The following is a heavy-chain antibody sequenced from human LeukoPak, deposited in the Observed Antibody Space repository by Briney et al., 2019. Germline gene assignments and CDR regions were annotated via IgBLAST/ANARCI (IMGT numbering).Heavy chain of an antibody. CDR1: GFTFSIYS. CDR2: ISSSSSTI. Sequence: GGSLRLSCAASGFTFSIYSMNWVRQAPGKGLEWVSYISSSSSTIYYADSVKGRFTISRDNAKNSLYLQMNSLRAEDTAVYYCARDYPPVYYDILTGYDNWGQGTLVTVSS. CDR3: ARDYPPVYYDILTGYDN. D-gene: IGHD3-9*01. J-gene: IGHJ4*02. V-gene: IGHV3-48*01.